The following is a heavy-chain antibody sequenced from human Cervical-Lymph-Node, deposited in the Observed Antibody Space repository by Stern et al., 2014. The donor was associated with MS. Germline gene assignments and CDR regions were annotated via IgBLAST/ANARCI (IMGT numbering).Heavy chain of an antibody. D-gene: IGHD3-9*01. CDR2: ISAYNGNT. V-gene: IGHV1-18*04. Sequence: VQLVESGAEVKKPGASVKVSCKASGYTFTSYGISWVRQAPGQGLEWMGWISAYNGNTNYAQKLQGRVTMTTDTSTSTAYMELRSLRSDDTAVYYCARGPPDILTGYPMPWDYWGQGTLVTVSS. J-gene: IGHJ4*02. CDR3: ARGPPDILTGYPMPWDY. CDR1: GYTFTSYG.